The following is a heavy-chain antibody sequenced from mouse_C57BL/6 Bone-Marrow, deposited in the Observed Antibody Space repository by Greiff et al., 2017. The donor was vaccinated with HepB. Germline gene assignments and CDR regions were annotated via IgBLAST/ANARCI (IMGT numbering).Heavy chain of an antibody. Sequence: QVQLQQSGAELVRPGTSVKVSCKASGYAFTNYLIEWVKQRPGQGLEWIGVINPGSGGTNYNEKFKGKATLTADKSSSTAYMQLSSLTSEDSAVYFCARPPHYYGSSSWFAYWGQGTLVTVSA. CDR3: ARPPHYYGSSSWFAY. J-gene: IGHJ3*01. CDR2: INPGSGGT. V-gene: IGHV1-54*01. D-gene: IGHD1-1*01. CDR1: GYAFTNYL.